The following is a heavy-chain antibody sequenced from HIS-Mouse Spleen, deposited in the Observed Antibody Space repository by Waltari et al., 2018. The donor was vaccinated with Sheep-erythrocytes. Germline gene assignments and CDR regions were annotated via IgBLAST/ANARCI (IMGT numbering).Heavy chain of an antibody. CDR3: ARDHSIVVPYYFDY. V-gene: IGHV1-46*01. J-gene: IGHJ4*02. CDR2: INTSGGST. D-gene: IGHD3-22*01. CDR1: GYTFTSYY. Sequence: QVQLVQSGAEVKKPGASVKVSCKASGYTFTSYYMHWVRQAPGQGLEWMGIINTSGGSTSYAQKFQGRVTRTRETSTSTVYMELSSLRSEDTAVYYCARDHSIVVPYYFDYWGQGTLVTVSS.